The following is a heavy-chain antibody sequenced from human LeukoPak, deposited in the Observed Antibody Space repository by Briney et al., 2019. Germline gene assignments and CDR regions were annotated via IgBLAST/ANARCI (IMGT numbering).Heavy chain of an antibody. CDR3: AKWLYSGKYWTGKDYFDY. CDR2: ISHDGSNK. CDR1: GFTFNNYG. V-gene: IGHV3-30*18. D-gene: IGHD1-26*01. Sequence: GGSLRLSCAAFGFTFNNYGMHWVRQAPGKGLEWVAVISHDGSNKYYADSVKGRFTISRDNSKNTLYLQMDSLRVEDTAVYYCAKWLYSGKYWTGKDYFDYWGQGTLVTVSS. J-gene: IGHJ4*02.